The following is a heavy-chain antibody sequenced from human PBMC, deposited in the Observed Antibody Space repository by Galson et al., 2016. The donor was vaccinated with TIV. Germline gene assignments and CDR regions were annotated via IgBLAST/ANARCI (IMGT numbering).Heavy chain of an antibody. CDR2: ISAGGGRT. CDR3: AKMDSSGFDYVRRFDF. D-gene: IGHD3-22*01. Sequence: SLRLSCAASGFTFSSFAVSWVRQAPGKGLEWVSGISAGGGRTNYADSVKGRFTISGDNPKNTLYLQMSSLRAEDTAVYFCAKMDSSGFDYVRRFDFWGQGTLATVSS. V-gene: IGHV3-23*01. CDR1: GFTFSSFA. J-gene: IGHJ4*02.